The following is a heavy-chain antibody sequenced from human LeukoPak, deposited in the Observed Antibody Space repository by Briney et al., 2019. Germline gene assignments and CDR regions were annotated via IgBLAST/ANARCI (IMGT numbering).Heavy chain of an antibody. V-gene: IGHV1-58*02. D-gene: IGHD4-11*01. Sequence: SVKVSCKASGFTFTTSAMQWVRQARGQRPEWIGWIVVGSGNTNYAQKFQDRVTITRDKSTGTAYMELSRLRSDDTAVYYCARALYSNYVRALYYFDFWGQGMLVTVSS. CDR3: ARALYSNYVRALYYFDF. CDR2: IVVGSGNT. J-gene: IGHJ4*02. CDR1: GFTFTTSA.